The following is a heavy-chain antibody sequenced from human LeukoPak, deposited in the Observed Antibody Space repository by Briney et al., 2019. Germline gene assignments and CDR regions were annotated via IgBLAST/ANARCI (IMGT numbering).Heavy chain of an antibody. J-gene: IGHJ5*02. CDR3: ARDSGIAAAGPWFDP. CDR2: ISSSSSYI. Sequence: PGGSLRLSCAASGFTFSSYSMNWVRQAPEKGLEWVSSISSSSSYIYYADSVKGRFTISRDNAKNSLYLQMNSLRAEDTAVYYCARDSGIAAAGPWFDPWGQGTLVTVSS. CDR1: GFTFSSYS. D-gene: IGHD6-13*01. V-gene: IGHV3-21*01.